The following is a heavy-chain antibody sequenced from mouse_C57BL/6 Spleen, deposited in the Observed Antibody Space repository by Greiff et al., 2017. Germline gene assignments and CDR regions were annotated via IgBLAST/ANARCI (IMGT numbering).Heavy chain of an antibody. CDR2: INPNNGGT. V-gene: IGHV1-18*01. CDR3: ARREGSSHAMEY. CDR1: GYTFTDYN. J-gene: IGHJ4*01. D-gene: IGHD1-1*01. Sequence: EVQLQQSGPELVKPGASVKIPCKASGYTFTDYNMDWVKQSHGKSLEWIGDINPNNGGTIYNQKFKGKATLTVDKSSSTAYMELRRLTSEDTAVYYCARREGSSHAMEYWGQGPSVTVSS.